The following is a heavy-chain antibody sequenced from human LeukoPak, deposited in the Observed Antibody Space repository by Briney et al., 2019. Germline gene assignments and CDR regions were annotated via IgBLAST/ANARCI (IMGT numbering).Heavy chain of an antibody. CDR3: GREEWYYFDY. Sequence: GGSLRLSCVASGFTFNTYAIHWVRQAPGKGLEWVAVISYDGSNKYYEDSVKGRFTISRDNSKNTLYLQMNSLRAEDMAVYYCGREEWYYFDYWGQGTLVTVSS. CDR2: ISYDGSNK. D-gene: IGHD3-3*01. CDR1: GFTFNTYA. J-gene: IGHJ4*02. V-gene: IGHV3-30-3*01.